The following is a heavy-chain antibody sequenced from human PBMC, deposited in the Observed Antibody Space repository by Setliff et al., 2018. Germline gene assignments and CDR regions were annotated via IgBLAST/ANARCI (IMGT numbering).Heavy chain of an antibody. Sequence: SETLSLTCTVSGTSINSYWTWVRQSPGKGLEWIGFVYSNGNKDFNPSLKSRVAFSVDTSQNHVSLKLSSVTPADTAVYFCANGWRNFDYWGQGILVTVSS. D-gene: IGHD6-19*01. CDR3: ANGWRNFDY. J-gene: IGHJ4*01. CDR1: GTSINSY. CDR2: VYSNGNK. V-gene: IGHV4-59*01.